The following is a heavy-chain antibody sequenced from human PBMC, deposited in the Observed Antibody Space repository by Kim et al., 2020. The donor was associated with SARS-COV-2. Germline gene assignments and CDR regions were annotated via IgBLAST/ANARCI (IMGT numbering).Heavy chain of an antibody. Sequence: GGSLRLSCAASGFTFSSYAMSWVRQAPGKGLEWVSAISGSGGSTYYADSVKGRFTISRDNSKNTLYLQMNSLRAEDTAVYYCAKDVRITMVRGSGAFYFDYWGQGTLVTVSS. CDR2: ISGSGGST. CDR3: AKDVRITMVRGSGAFYFDY. D-gene: IGHD3-10*01. CDR1: GFTFSSYA. V-gene: IGHV3-23*01. J-gene: IGHJ4*02.